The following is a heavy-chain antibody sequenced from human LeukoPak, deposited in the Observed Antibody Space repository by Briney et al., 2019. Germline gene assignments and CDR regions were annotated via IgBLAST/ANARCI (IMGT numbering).Heavy chain of an antibody. Sequence: SETLSLTCTVSGGSISSYYWSWIRQPPGKGLEWIGYIYYSGSTNYNPSLKSRVTISVDTSKNQFSLKLSSVTAADTAVYYCARDRRGARSYYFDYWGQGTLVTVSS. J-gene: IGHJ4*02. CDR2: IYYSGST. CDR1: GGSISSYY. D-gene: IGHD3-10*01. CDR3: ARDRRGARSYYFDY. V-gene: IGHV4-59*01.